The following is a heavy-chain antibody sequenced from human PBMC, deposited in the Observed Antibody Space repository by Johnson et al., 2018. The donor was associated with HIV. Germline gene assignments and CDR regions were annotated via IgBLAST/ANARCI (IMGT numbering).Heavy chain of an antibody. CDR1: GFTFSSYW. J-gene: IGHJ3*02. Sequence: EVQLVESGGGLVQPGGSLRLSCAASGFTFSSYWMNWVRQAPGKGLEWVSVIYSGGSTYYADSVKGRFTISRDSSKNTLYLQMNSLRAEDTAMYYCARSPGEADAFDIWGQGTMVTVSS. CDR2: IYSGGST. CDR3: ARSPGEADAFDI. D-gene: IGHD3-10*01. V-gene: IGHV3-66*02.